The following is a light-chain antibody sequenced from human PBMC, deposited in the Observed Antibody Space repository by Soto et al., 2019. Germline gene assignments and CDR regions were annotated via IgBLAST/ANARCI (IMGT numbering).Light chain of an antibody. CDR2: DIS. V-gene: IGLV2-14*01. CDR3: SSYTSSSTRV. Sequence: QSALTQPASVSGSPGQSITISCTGTSSDVGGYNYVSWYQQHPGKAPKHMIYDISNRPSGVSNRFSGSKSGNTASLTISGLQADDEADYYCSSYTSSSTRVFGTGTKLTVL. CDR1: SSDVGGYNY. J-gene: IGLJ1*01.